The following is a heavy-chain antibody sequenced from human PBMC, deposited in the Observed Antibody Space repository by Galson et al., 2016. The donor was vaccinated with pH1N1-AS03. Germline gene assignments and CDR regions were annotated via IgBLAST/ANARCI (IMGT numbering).Heavy chain of an antibody. CDR2: INPNSGVT. V-gene: IGHV1-2*04. Sequence: SVKVSCKASGYIFTGFYVHWVRQAPGQGLEWMGWINPNSGVTNYAQKFQAWVTMTRDTSISTAYMELYGLKSDDTAVYYCARVPRGPCTSTTCPTAYYFGMDVWGQGTTVIVSS. CDR3: ARVPRGPCTSTTCPTAYYFGMDV. J-gene: IGHJ6*02. D-gene: IGHD2-2*01. CDR1: GYIFTGFY.